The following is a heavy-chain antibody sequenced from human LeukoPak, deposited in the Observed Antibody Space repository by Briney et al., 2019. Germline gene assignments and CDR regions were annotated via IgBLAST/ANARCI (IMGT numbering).Heavy chain of an antibody. J-gene: IGHJ4*02. CDR2: ISASGDRT. Sequence: PGGSLRLSCVASGFIFSDYAMSWVRQSPGKGLEWVSSISASGDRTYYPASVKGRLTISRDNSKNTLYLEMDSLRDEDTAVYYCTKRGRDWGPFDYWGQGTLVTVSS. CDR1: GFIFSDYA. CDR3: TKRGRDWGPFDY. V-gene: IGHV3-23*01. D-gene: IGHD7-27*01.